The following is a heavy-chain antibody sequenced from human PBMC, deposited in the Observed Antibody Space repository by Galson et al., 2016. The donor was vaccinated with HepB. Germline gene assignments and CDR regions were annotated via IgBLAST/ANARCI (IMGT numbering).Heavy chain of an antibody. J-gene: IGHJ4*02. CDR3: ARDRGFYSSTWD. Sequence: SLRLSCAASGFTFSSYAMSWFRQAPGKGLEWVSSICGDGAPYYVDSMKGRFTLSRDNSKDTLYLQVISLGAEDTAVYYCARDRGFYSSTWDWGQGTLVTVSS. D-gene: IGHD2-2*01. CDR1: GFTFSSYA. V-gene: IGHV3-23*01. CDR2: ICGDGAP.